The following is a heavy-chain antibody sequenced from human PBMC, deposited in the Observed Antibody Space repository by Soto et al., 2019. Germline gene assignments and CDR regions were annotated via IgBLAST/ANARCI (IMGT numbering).Heavy chain of an antibody. CDR3: ARRRAYGSGSYHNWFDP. D-gene: IGHD3-10*01. J-gene: IGHJ5*02. CDR2: INHSGST. CDR1: GGSFSGYY. V-gene: IGHV4-34*01. Sequence: SETLSLTCAVYGGSFSGYYWSWIRQPPGKGLEWIGEINHSGSTNYNPSLKSRVTISVDTSKNQFSLKLSSVTAADAAVYYCARRRAYGSGSYHNWFDPWGQGTLVTVSS.